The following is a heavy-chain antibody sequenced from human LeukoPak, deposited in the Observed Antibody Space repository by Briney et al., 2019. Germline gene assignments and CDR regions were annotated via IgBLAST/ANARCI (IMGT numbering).Heavy chain of an antibody. CDR2: FIPVFGTA. D-gene: IGHD5-18*01. Sequence: GASVKVSCKASGGSFSSYAISWVRQAPGQGLEWMGGFIPVFGTANYAQKFQGRVTITADESTSTAYMELSSLRSEDTAVYYCARERVDTAMENYFDYWGQGTLVTVSS. J-gene: IGHJ4*02. V-gene: IGHV1-69*13. CDR3: ARERVDTAMENYFDY. CDR1: GGSFSSYA.